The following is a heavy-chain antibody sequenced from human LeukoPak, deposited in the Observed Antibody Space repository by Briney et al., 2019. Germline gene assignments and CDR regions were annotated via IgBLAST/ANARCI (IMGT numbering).Heavy chain of an antibody. CDR3: AKDSSSRSAFDI. CDR2: ISYDGSNK. CDR1: GFTFSSYG. Sequence: GGSLRLSCAASGFTFSSYGMHGVRQAPGKGLEGVAVISYDGSNKYYADSVKGRFTISRDNSKNTLYLQMNSLRAEDTAVYYCAKDSSSRSAFDIWGQGTMVTVSS. D-gene: IGHD6-13*01. V-gene: IGHV3-30*18. J-gene: IGHJ3*02.